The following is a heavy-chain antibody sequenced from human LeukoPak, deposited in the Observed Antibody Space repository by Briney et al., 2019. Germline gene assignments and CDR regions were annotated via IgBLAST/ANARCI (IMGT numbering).Heavy chain of an antibody. CDR1: GYSFTNYW. D-gene: IGHD6-13*01. CDR3: ARHGGQYSSSLGGDY. V-gene: IGHV5-51*01. Sequence: GESLEISCKGSGYSFTNYWIAWVRQMPRKGLEWMGIIYPGDSDTRYSPSFQGQVTISADKSIGTAYLQWSSLKASDTAMYYCARHGGQYSSSLGGDYWGQGTLVTVSS. CDR2: IYPGDSDT. J-gene: IGHJ4*02.